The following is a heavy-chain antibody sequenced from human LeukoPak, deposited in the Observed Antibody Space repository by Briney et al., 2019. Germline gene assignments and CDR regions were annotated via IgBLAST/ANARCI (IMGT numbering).Heavy chain of an antibody. CDR3: ARASYYGSGSPYFDY. D-gene: IGHD3-10*01. J-gene: IGHJ4*02. CDR2: IYSGGST. Sequence: GGSLRLSCAASGFTVSSNYMSCVRQAPGKGLEWVSVIYSGGSTYYADSVKGRFTISRDNSKNTLYLQMNSLRAEDTAVYYCARASYYGSGSPYFDYWGQGTLVTVSS. V-gene: IGHV3-66*01. CDR1: GFTVSSNY.